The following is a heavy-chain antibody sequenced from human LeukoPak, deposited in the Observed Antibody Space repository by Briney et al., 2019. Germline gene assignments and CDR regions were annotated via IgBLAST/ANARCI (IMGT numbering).Heavy chain of an antibody. CDR3: AKGRTGFSYGYGIDY. D-gene: IGHD5-18*01. J-gene: IGHJ4*02. CDR2: ISTSDGTT. Sequence: GGSLRLSCAASGFTFSSYAMHWVRQAPGKGLEWVSSISTSDGTTYYADSVKGRFTISRDNSKNTLYLQMNSLRAEDAAIYYCAKGRTGFSYGYGIDYWGRGTLVTVSS. V-gene: IGHV3-23*01. CDR1: GFTFSSYA.